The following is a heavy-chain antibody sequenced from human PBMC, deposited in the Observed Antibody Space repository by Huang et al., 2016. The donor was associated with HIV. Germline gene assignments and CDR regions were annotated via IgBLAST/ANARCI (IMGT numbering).Heavy chain of an antibody. CDR3: ARGRFRFDY. CDR2: INNCGST. Sequence: QVQLQQWGAGLLKPSELLSVTCAVYGGSFIDYYWSWIRQPPGKGLECIGEINNCGSTNCNPSLKSRVTISVDAAKNQFSLKLGAVTAADTVVYYCARGRFRFDYWGQGALVTVSS. V-gene: IGHV4-34*02. J-gene: IGHJ4*02. CDR1: GGSFIDYY.